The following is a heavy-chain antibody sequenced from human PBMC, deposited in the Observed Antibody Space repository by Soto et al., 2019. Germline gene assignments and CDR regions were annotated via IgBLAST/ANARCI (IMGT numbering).Heavy chain of an antibody. D-gene: IGHD1-26*01. CDR1: GYTFTGYY. CDR3: ARYSGNYQDAFDI. CDR2: INGGSGKT. V-gene: IGHV1-3*01. Sequence: ASVKVSCKASGYTFTGYYMHWVRQAPGQGLEWMGWINGGSGKTKYSQKFQGRVTIARDTSASTAYMEVSSLRSEDTAVYYCARYSGNYQDAFDIWGQGTMVTVSS. J-gene: IGHJ3*02.